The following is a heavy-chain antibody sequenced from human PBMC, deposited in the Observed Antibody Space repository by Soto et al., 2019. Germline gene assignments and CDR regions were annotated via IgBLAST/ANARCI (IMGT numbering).Heavy chain of an antibody. J-gene: IGHJ5*02. D-gene: IGHD2-21*02. V-gene: IGHV4-59*01. Sequence: SETLSPTCTVSGGSISSYYWSWIRQPPGKGLEWIGYIYYSGSTNYNPSLKSRVTISVDTSKNQFSLKLSSVTAADTAVYYCARAYCGGDCYQNWFDPWGQGTLVTVSS. CDR2: IYYSGST. CDR3: ARAYCGGDCYQNWFDP. CDR1: GGSISSYY.